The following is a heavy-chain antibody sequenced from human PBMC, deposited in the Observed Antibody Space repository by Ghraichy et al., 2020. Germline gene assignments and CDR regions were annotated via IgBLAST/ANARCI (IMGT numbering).Heavy chain of an antibody. CDR1: GFTFNIYG. D-gene: IGHD3-22*01. J-gene: IGHJ4*02. V-gene: IGHV3-30*02. Sequence: GGSLRLSCVASGFTFNIYGMHWVRQAPGMGLEWVAFIHYDGSNKYYADSVKGRFTISRDNSNNTFYLQMNSLRPEDTAVYYCAKDQRYYDTSGRTFDYWGQGTLVTVSS. CDR3: AKDQRYYDTSGRTFDY. CDR2: IHYDGSNK.